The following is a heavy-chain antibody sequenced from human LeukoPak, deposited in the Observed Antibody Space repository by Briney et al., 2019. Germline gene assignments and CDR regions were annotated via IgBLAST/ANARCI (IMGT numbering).Heavy chain of an antibody. CDR1: GYTFTSYD. D-gene: IGHD5-12*01. Sequence: AASVKVSCKASGYTFTSYDINWVRPASGQGLEWMGWMNPNSGNTGYAQKFQGRFTMTWDTSITTAYMELSSLRSEDTAVYYCAREYRHQPDWGQGTLVTVSS. CDR3: AREYRHQPD. CDR2: MNPNSGNT. V-gene: IGHV1-8*01. J-gene: IGHJ4*02.